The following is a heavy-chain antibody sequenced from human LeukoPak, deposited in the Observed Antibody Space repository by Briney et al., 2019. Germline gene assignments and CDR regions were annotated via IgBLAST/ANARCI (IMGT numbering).Heavy chain of an antibody. CDR1: GYTFTGYY. J-gene: IGHJ6*03. V-gene: IGHV1-2*02. Sequence: ASVKVSCKASGYTFTGYYMHWVRQAPGQGLEWMGWINPNSGGTNYAQKFQGRVTMTRDTSISTAYMELSRLRSDDTAVYYCARDSGSYGGDSYYYYYMDVWGKGTTVTVS. CDR3: ARDSGSYGGDSYYYYYMDV. D-gene: IGHD1-26*01. CDR2: INPNSGGT.